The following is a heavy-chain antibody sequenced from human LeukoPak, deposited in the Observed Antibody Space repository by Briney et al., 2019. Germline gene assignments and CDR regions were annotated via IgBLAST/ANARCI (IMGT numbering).Heavy chain of an antibody. CDR2: ISSSGSTI. Sequence: NPGGSLRLSCAASGFTFSDYCMSWIRQAPGKGLEWVSYISSSGSTIYYADSVKGRFTISRDNSKNTLYLQMNSLRAEDTAVYYCAKDRGIAVAGTQSWGQGTLVTVSS. CDR3: AKDRGIAVAGTQS. CDR1: GFTFSDYC. V-gene: IGHV3-11*01. D-gene: IGHD6-19*01. J-gene: IGHJ4*02.